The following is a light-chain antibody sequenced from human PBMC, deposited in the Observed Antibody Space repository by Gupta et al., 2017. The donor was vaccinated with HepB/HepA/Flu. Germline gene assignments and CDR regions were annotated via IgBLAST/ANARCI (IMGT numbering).Light chain of an antibody. J-gene: IGKJ4*01. CDR2: GAS. CDR3: QHKNLRPVT. V-gene: IGKV3-15*01. CDR1: QSVYSS. Sequence: IVMTQSPASLSVSPGERVTLSCRASQSVYSSLAWYQQKPGQAPRLLIYGASTRATVFPARFSGSGSGTEFTLTISSRQSEDFAVYCCQHKNLRPVTFGRGTKVEIK.